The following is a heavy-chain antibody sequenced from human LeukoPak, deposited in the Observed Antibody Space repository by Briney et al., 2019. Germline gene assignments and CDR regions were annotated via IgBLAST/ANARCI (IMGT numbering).Heavy chain of an antibody. CDR2: IYYSGST. D-gene: IGHD1-26*01. CDR3: AIIVGATRNFDY. Sequence: TSETLSLTCTVSGGSISSSSYYWGWIRQPPGKGLEWIGSIYYSGSTYYNPSLKSRVTISVDTSKNQFSLKLSSVTAADTAVYYCAIIVGATRNFDYWGLGTLVTVSS. CDR1: GGSISSSSYY. V-gene: IGHV4-39*01. J-gene: IGHJ4*02.